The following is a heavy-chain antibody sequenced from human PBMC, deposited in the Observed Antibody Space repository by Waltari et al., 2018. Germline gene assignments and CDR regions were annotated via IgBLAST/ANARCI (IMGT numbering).Heavy chain of an antibody. Sequence: QVQLQESGPGLVKPSETLSLTCTVSGGSISSYYWSWIRQPAGKGLAWIGRIYTSGSTNYNPSLKSRVTMSVDTSKNQFSLKLSSVTAADTAVYYCARATPHYDFWSGYYRYWFDPWGQGTLVTVSS. V-gene: IGHV4-4*07. CDR1: GGSISSYY. CDR3: ARATPHYDFWSGYYRYWFDP. CDR2: IYTSGST. D-gene: IGHD3-3*01. J-gene: IGHJ5*02.